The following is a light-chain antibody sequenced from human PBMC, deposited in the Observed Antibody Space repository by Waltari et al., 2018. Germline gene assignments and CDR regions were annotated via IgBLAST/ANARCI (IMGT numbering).Light chain of an antibody. J-gene: IGLJ2*01. CDR1: STAVGGYDY. CDR2: DVT. CDR3: CSYAGSYTHVV. V-gene: IGLV2-11*01. Sequence: QSALTQPRSVSGSPGQSDTIPCTGTSTAVGGYDYVPRYQHPPGKAPTLMICDVTKRPSGVPDRFSGSKSGNTASLTISGLQAEDEADYYCCSYAGSYTHVVFGGGTKLTVL.